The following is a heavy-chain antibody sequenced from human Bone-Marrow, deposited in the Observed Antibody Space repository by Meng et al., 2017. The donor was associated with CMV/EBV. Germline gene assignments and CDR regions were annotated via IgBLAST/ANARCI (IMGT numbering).Heavy chain of an antibody. CDR1: GFTFSPSC. CDR2: IKSDGRST. V-gene: IGHV3-74*01. CDR3: ARHHLGSADL. J-gene: IGHJ5*02. D-gene: IGHD1-26*01. Sequence: LSGAASGFTFSPSCLHWVRQAPGKGLEWVSLIKSDGRSTIYADSVKGRFTISRDNTKNTLSLQMSNLGADDTAVYYCARHHLGSADLWGHGTLVTVSS.